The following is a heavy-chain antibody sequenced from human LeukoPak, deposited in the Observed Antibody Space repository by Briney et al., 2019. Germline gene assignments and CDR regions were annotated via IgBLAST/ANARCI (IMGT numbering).Heavy chain of an antibody. Sequence: GGSLRLSCAASGFTFSSYAMHWVRQAPGKGLEWVAVISYDGSNKYYADSVKGRFTISRDNSKNTLYLQMNSLRAEDTVVYYCARWVAGRGCDYWGQGTLVTVSS. D-gene: IGHD6-19*01. CDR2: ISYDGSNK. CDR3: ARWVAGRGCDY. V-gene: IGHV3-30-3*01. J-gene: IGHJ4*02. CDR1: GFTFSSYA.